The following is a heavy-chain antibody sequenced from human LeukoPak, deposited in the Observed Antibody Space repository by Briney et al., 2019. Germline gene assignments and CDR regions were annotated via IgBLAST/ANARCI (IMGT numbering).Heavy chain of an antibody. CDR2: ISYDGSNK. J-gene: IGHJ4*02. D-gene: IGHD6-19*01. CDR1: GLTLSSYG. V-gene: IGHV3-30*18. Sequence: VGSLRLSCAASGLTLSSYGMHRVRQAPGKGLEWVAVISYDGSNKYYADSVKGRFTISRDNSKNTLYLQMNSLRAEDTAVYYCAKETRGYSSGWYIPDFDYWGQATLVTVSS. CDR3: AKETRGYSSGWYIPDFDY.